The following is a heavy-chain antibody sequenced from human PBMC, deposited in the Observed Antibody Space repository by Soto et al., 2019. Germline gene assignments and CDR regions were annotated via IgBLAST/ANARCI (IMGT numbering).Heavy chain of an antibody. CDR3: AKDMWGGYPDY. Sequence: EVQLVESGGGLIQPGRSLRLSCAASGFTFDDYAMHWVRQAPGKGLEWVSGISWNSGSIGYADSVKGRFTISRDNAKNSLYLQMNSLRAEDTALYYCAKDMWGGYPDYWGQGTLVTVSS. J-gene: IGHJ4*02. CDR1: GFTFDDYA. D-gene: IGHD3-3*01. CDR2: ISWNSGSI. V-gene: IGHV3-9*01.